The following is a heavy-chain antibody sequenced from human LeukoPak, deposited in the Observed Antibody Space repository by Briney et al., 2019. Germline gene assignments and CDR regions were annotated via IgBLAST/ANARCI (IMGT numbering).Heavy chain of an antibody. Sequence: SETLSLTCTVSGGSISSGGYYWSWIRQHPGKGLEWIGYIYYSGSTYYNPSLKSRVTISVDTSKNQFSLKLSSVTAADTAVYYCAREGDSSGHYRDCAFDIWGQGTMVTVSS. D-gene: IGHD3-22*01. CDR3: AREGDSSGHYRDCAFDI. V-gene: IGHV4-31*03. J-gene: IGHJ3*02. CDR2: IYYSGST. CDR1: GGSISSGGYY.